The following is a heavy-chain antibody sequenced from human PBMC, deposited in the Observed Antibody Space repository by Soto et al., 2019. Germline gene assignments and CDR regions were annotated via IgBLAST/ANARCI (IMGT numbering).Heavy chain of an antibody. CDR1: GFTFSSFG. CDR3: ARDRAWTRFGMDV. CDR2: IRGGDT. D-gene: IGHD5-12*01. J-gene: IGHJ6*02. Sequence: PGGSLRLSCAASGFTFSSFGMTWVRQGPGKGLEWVSAIRGGDTYYADSVKGRFTISRDNSKNSLYLQMNSLRAEDTAVYYCARDRAWTRFGMDVWGQGTTVTVSS. V-gene: IGHV3-23*01.